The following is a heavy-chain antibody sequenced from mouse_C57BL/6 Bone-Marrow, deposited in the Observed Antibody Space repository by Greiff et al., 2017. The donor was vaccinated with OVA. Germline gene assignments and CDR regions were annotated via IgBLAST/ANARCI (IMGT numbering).Heavy chain of an antibody. V-gene: IGHV5-9-1*02. CDR3: TRQLDAMDY. J-gene: IGHJ4*01. D-gene: IGHD1-3*01. Sequence: EVKLMESGEGLVKPGGSLKLSCAASGFTFSSYAMSWVRQTPEKGLEWVAYISSGGDYTYYADTVKGRFTISRDNARNTLYLQMSSLKSEDTAMYYCTRQLDAMDYWGQGTSVTVSS. CDR2: ISSGGDYT. CDR1: GFTFSSYA.